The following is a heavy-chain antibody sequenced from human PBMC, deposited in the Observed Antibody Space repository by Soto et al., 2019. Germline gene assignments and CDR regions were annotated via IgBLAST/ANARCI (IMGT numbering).Heavy chain of an antibody. Sequence: EVQMLESGGGLVQPGGSLRLSCAASGFTFSSYAMSWVRQAPGKGLEWGSAISGSGVSTYYADSVKGRFTISRDNSKNTLYLQMNSLIDEDTAVYYCAKEQGYSSGLDEFDYWGQGTLVTVSS. V-gene: IGHV3-23*01. CDR1: GFTFSSYA. D-gene: IGHD6-19*01. CDR2: ISGSGVST. CDR3: AKEQGYSSGLDEFDY. J-gene: IGHJ4*02.